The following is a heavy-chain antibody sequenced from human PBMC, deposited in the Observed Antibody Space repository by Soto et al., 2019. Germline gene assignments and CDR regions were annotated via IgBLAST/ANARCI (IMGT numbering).Heavy chain of an antibody. Sequence: PGGSLRLSCGASGFTFVPALMSWVRQAPGKGLEWVGRIKSNNVGGTTDYAASVKGRFTISRDDSADMVYLEMVSLRIEDTAVYYCTADPPRGSSLIDYWGQGTLVTVSS. CDR3: TADPPRGSSLIDY. D-gene: IGHD3-16*01. V-gene: IGHV3-15*01. J-gene: IGHJ4*02. CDR1: GFTFVPAL. CDR2: IKSNNVGGTT.